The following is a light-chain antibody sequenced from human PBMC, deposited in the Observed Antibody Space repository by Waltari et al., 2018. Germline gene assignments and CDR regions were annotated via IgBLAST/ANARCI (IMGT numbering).Light chain of an antibody. CDR2: EGT. CDR3: QSYDSLSDPYV. CDR1: SSDVGTYNL. V-gene: IGLV2-23*01. Sequence: QSALTQPASVSGSPGQSITISCTGTSSDVGTYNLVSWYQQHPGKAPKRMIYEGTKRPSGVSNRFSGSKSGNTASLTISGLQAEDEADYYCQSYDSLSDPYVFGTGTKVSVL. J-gene: IGLJ1*01.